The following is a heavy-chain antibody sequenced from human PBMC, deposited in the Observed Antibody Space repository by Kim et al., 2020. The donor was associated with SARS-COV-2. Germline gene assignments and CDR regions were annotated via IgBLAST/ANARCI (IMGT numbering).Heavy chain of an antibody. D-gene: IGHD3-16*01. CDR2: T. Sequence: TRYSPSFQGQVTISADKSISTAYLQWSSLKASDTAMYYCARRGGADWFDPWGQGTLVTVSS. J-gene: IGHJ5*02. V-gene: IGHV5-51*01. CDR3: ARRGGADWFDP.